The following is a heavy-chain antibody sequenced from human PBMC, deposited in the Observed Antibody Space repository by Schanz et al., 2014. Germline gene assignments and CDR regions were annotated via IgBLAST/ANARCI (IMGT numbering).Heavy chain of an antibody. CDR3: ARGTPFLCDY. D-gene: IGHD3-16*01. V-gene: IGHV3-23*04. Sequence: EVHLVDSGGTLVQPGGSLRLSCVGSGFTFSTSAMSWVRQAPGKGLEWVSSLGGSTGGIYYADSVKGRFTISRDSARNSLYRQMSSLRAEDTAVYYCARGTPFLCDYWGQGTLVTVSS. CDR2: LGGSTGGI. J-gene: IGHJ4*02. CDR1: GFTFSTSA.